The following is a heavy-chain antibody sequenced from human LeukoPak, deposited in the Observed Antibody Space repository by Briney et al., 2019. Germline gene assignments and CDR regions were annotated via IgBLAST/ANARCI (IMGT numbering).Heavy chain of an antibody. CDR2: ISWNSGSI. D-gene: IGHD4-23*01. V-gene: IGHV3-9*01. CDR1: GFTFDDYA. Sequence: GRSLGLSCAASGFTFDDYAMHWVRQAPGKGLEWVSGISWNSGSIGYADSVKGRFTISRDNAKNSLYLQMNSLRAEDTALYYCAKDPYGGNSGAFDIWGQGTMVTVSS. J-gene: IGHJ3*02. CDR3: AKDPYGGNSGAFDI.